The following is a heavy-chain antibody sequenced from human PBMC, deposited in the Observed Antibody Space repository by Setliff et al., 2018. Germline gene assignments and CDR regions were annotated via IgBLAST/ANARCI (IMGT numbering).Heavy chain of an antibody. Sequence: SETLSLTCTVSGASINSHYYSWIRQPPGKGLEWIGYIFYSGSTKYNPFLKSRVTISVDRSNNQFFLKVNSVTATDTAIYYCARHTGAAALGDSWGQGTLVTVSS. D-gene: IGHD6-13*01. CDR2: IFYSGST. CDR1: GASINSHY. CDR3: ARHTGAAALGDS. J-gene: IGHJ4*02. V-gene: IGHV4-59*08.